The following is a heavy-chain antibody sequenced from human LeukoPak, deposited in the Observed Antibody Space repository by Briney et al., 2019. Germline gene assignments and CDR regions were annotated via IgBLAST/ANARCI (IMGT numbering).Heavy chain of an antibody. J-gene: IGHJ3*02. V-gene: IGHV4-39*07. Sequence: SETLSLTCTVSGGSISSSSYYWGWIRQPPGKGLEWIGSVYFNGNTYYNPSLKSRVTISVDRSKNQFSLNLNSVTAADTAVYYCARYGLLGLSEINAFDIWGQGTMVTVSS. D-gene: IGHD2-2*01. CDR3: ARYGLLGLSEINAFDI. CDR1: GGSISSSSYY. CDR2: VYFNGNT.